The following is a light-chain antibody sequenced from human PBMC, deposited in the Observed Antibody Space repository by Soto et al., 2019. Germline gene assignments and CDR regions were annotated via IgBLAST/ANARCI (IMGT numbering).Light chain of an antibody. CDR2: YAS. J-gene: IGKJ3*01. V-gene: IGKV3-15*01. CDR3: QHYSNWPPL. Sequence: EMVMTQSPATLSVSPGERVTLSCRASESVPRNLAWYQQKPGQGPSLLIYYASTRATGVPDRFTGSGSGTEFTLTISSLQSEDVGVYHCQHYSNWPPLFGTGTKVELK. CDR1: ESVPRN.